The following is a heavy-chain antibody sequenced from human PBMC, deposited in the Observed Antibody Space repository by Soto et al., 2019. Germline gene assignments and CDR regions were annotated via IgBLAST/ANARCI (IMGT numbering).Heavy chain of an antibody. V-gene: IGHV1-69*02. CDR2: ITPILGIA. Sequence: QVQLVQSGAEVKKPGSSVKVSCKASGGTFSSYTINWVRQAPGQGLEGVGRITPILGIAKNAQKFQGRVTITADKPTSTAYRELSGLRSEDTAVYYCAAEYGPTSAGGKGTLVTVPS. D-gene: IGHD4-17*01. CDR1: GGTFSSYT. J-gene: IGHJ4*02. CDR3: AAEYGPTSA.